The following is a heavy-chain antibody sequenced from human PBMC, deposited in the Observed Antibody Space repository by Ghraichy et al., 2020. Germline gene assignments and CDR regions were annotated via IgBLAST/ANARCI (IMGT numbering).Heavy chain of an antibody. CDR3: VRGTERRTGAGTSWFDP. CDR1: GFTFNIYE. V-gene: IGHV3-48*03. CDR2: ISSSGSSP. D-gene: IGHD6-13*01. J-gene: IGHJ5*02. Sequence: GESLNISCEASGFTFNIYEMNWVRQVPGKGLEWVSYISSSGSSPMYTDSVKGRFTISRDNAKSSLYLQMNSLRVEDTAVYYCVRGTERRTGAGTSWFDPWGQGTLVTVSS.